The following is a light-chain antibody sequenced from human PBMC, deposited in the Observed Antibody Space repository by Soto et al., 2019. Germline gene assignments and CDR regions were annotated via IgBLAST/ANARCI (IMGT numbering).Light chain of an antibody. Sequence: DVLMTQSPVSLPVGLGQPASISCRSSESLLYNDGVTYLNWFQQRPGQSPRRLIYRVSNRDYGVPDRFSGSGSGTNGTLKLSSVEAEDEGIYSCMQGTHWPRTFGQGTKVEVK. J-gene: IGKJ1*01. CDR2: RVS. CDR3: MQGTHWPRT. V-gene: IGKV2-30*01. CDR1: ESLLYNDGVTY.